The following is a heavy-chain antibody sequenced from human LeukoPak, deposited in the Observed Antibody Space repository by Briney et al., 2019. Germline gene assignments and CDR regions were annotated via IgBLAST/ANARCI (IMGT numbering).Heavy chain of an antibody. J-gene: IGHJ1*01. Sequence: GASVKVSCKASGYTFTINHIHWVRQAPGQGLEWMGVINPSGDSTTYAQKLQGRVTMTTDTSTSTAYMELRSLRSDDTAVYYCASGPNYYDSSGYYYGEYFQHWGQGTLVTVSS. CDR1: GYTFTINH. V-gene: IGHV1-46*01. D-gene: IGHD3-22*01. CDR3: ASGPNYYDSSGYYYGEYFQH. CDR2: INPSGDST.